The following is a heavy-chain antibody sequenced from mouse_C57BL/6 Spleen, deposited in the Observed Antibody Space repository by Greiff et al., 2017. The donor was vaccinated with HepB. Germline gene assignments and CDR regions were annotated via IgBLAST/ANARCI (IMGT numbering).Heavy chain of an antibody. D-gene: IGHD1-1*01. V-gene: IGHV1-50*01. CDR3: AQFTTVVEDYFDY. CDR2: IDPSDSYT. Sequence: QVQLQQPGAELVKPGASVKLSCKASGYTFTSYWMQWVKQRPGQGLEWIGEIDPSDSYTNYNQKFKGKATLTVDTSSSTAYMQLSSLTSEDSAVYYCAQFTTVVEDYFDYWGQGTTLTVSS. J-gene: IGHJ2*01. CDR1: GYTFTSYW.